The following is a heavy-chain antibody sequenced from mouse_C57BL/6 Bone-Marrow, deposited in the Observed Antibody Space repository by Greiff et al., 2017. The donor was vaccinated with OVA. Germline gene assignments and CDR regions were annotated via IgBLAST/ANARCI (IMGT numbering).Heavy chain of an antibody. J-gene: IGHJ1*03. CDR1: GFNIKDDY. CDR3: TSWYCGSGSWYFDV. CDR2: IDPENGDT. D-gene: IGHD1-1*01. V-gene: IGHV14-4*01. Sequence: VQLQQSGAELVRPGASVKLSCTASGFNIKDDYMHWVKQRPEQGLEWIGWIDPENGDTEYASKFQGKATITADTSSNTAYLQLSSLTSEDTAVYYCTSWYCGSGSWYFDVWGTGTTVTVSS.